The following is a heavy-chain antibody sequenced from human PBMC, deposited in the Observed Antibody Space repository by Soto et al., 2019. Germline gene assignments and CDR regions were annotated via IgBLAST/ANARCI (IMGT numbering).Heavy chain of an antibody. CDR3: ARASAAASDYGMDV. V-gene: IGHV1-2*04. CDR1: GYTFTGYY. D-gene: IGHD6-13*01. CDR2: INPNSGGT. Sequence: ASVKVSCKASGYTFTGYYMHWVRQAPGQGLEWMGWINPNSGGTNYAQKFQGWVTMTRDTSISTAYMELSRLRSDDTAVYYCARASAAASDYGMDVWGQGTTVTVSS. J-gene: IGHJ6*02.